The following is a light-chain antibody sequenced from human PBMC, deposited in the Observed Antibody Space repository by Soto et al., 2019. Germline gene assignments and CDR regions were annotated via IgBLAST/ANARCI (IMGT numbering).Light chain of an antibody. CDR2: GAS. Sequence: EIVLTQSPGTLSLSPGERATLSCRASQSISNSYLAWYQQKPGQAPRLLIYGASSRATGIPDRFSGSGSVTDFTLTISRLETEDFAVYFCQQYGSSPRTFGKGTKV. J-gene: IGKJ1*01. CDR1: QSISNSY. V-gene: IGKV3-20*01. CDR3: QQYGSSPRT.